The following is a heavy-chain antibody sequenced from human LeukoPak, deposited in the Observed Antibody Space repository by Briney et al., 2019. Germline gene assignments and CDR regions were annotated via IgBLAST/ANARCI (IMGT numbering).Heavy chain of an antibody. V-gene: IGHV1-18*01. D-gene: IGHD3-3*01. CDR3: ARLRFLEWLLDY. CDR1: GYTFTSYG. Sequence: ASVKVSCKASGYTFTSYGISWVRQAPGQGLEWMGWISAYNGNTDYAQKLQGRVTMTTDTSTSTAYMELRSLRSDDTAVYYCARLRFLEWLLDYWGQGTLVTVSS. CDR2: ISAYNGNT. J-gene: IGHJ4*02.